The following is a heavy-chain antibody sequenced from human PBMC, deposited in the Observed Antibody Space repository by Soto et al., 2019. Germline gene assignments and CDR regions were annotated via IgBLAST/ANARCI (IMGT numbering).Heavy chain of an antibody. CDR2: ISAYNGNT. CDR1: GYTFTSYG. CDR3: ARHYPIGNNWNYFDY. Sequence: ASVKVSCKASGYTFTSYGISWVRQAPGQGLEWMGWISAYNGNTNYAQKPQGRVTMTTDTSTSTAYMELSSVTAADTAVYYCARHYPIGNNWNYFDYWGQGTLVTVSS. D-gene: IGHD1-1*01. J-gene: IGHJ4*02. V-gene: IGHV1-18*01.